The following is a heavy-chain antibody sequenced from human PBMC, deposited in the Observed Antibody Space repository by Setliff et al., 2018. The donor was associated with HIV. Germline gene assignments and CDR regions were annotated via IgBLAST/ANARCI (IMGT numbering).Heavy chain of an antibody. Sequence: PSETLSLTCTVSGGSISTSNWWGWIRQSPGKGLEWIGEINHSGGTNYNPSLKSRVTMSIDTSKNQFSLNVSSVTAADTAVYYCARGWGHDGFDFWGQGTMVTVSS. CDR3: ARGWGHDGFDF. CDR2: INHSGGT. V-gene: IGHV4-4*02. CDR1: GGSISTSNW. D-gene: IGHD7-27*01. J-gene: IGHJ3*01.